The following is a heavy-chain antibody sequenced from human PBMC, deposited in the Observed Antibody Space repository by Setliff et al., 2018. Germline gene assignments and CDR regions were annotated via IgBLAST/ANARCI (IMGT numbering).Heavy chain of an antibody. CDR3: ARVGPRVIVRAMYNYYYMDV. V-gene: IGHV4-59*08. J-gene: IGHJ6*03. CDR1: GDSISSSY. D-gene: IGHD2-2*01. Sequence: PSETLSLTCSVSGDSISSSYWSWIRQPPGKGLQWIGYIYYSGNTNYNPSLRSRVTISVDTSKNQFSLRLNSVTAADTAVYYCARVGPRVIVRAMYNYYYMDVWGKGTTGTVS. CDR2: IYYSGNT.